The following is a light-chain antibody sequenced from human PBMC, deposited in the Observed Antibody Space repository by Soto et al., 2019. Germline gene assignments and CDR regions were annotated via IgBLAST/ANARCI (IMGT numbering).Light chain of an antibody. CDR3: QQRSNWLI. CDR1: QSVSRH. Sequence: EIVLTQSPATLSLSPGERATLSCRASQSVSRHLAWYQQKPGQAPRLLIYDASNRATGIPARFSGSGSGTDFTLTISSLEPEDSAVYYCQQRSNWLIFGGGTKVEIK. J-gene: IGKJ4*01. CDR2: DAS. V-gene: IGKV3-11*01.